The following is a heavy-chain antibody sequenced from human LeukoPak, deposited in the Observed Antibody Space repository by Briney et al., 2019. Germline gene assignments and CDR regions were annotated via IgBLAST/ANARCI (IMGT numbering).Heavy chain of an antibody. J-gene: IGHJ4*02. CDR2: IYYSRST. V-gene: IGHV4-30-4*01. D-gene: IGHD5-24*01. CDR1: GGSNSSGDYY. Sequence: SETLSLTCTVSGGSNSSGDYYWNWIRQPPGKGLEWIGYIYYSRSTYYNPSLKSRLTISVDTSKNQFSLKLSSVTAADTAVYYCARDGYNSGYFDYWGQGTLVTVSS. CDR3: ARDGYNSGYFDY.